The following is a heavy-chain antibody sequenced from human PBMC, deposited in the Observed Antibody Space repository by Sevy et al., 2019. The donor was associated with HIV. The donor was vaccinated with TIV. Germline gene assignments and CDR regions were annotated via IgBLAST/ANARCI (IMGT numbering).Heavy chain of an antibody. CDR2: ISHSRNT. D-gene: IGHD4-17*01. Sequence: SETLSLTCAVSGGSIGSGAYSWNWIRQPPGKGLEWIGYISHSRNTYYNPSLKSRLTISVDRSKNLFSLNLSSMTAADTAVYYCARDGGTLTTPGAYDIWGQGTLVTVSS. CDR3: ARDGGTLTTPGAYDI. V-gene: IGHV4-30-2*01. CDR1: GGSIGSGAYS. J-gene: IGHJ3*02.